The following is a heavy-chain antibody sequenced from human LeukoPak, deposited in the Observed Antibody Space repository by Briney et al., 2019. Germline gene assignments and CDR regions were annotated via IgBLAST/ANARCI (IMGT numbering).Heavy chain of an antibody. D-gene: IGHD3-16*02. CDR2: INHSGST. J-gene: IGHJ4*02. CDR1: GGSLSGYY. CDR3: ARVEEYYDYVWGSYRPYLDY. Sequence: SETLSLTCAVYGGSLSGYYWSWIRQPPGKGLEWIGEINHSGSTNYNPSLKSRVTISVDTSKNQFSLKLSSVTAADTAVYYCARVEEYYDYVWGSYRPYLDYWGQGTLVTVSS. V-gene: IGHV4-34*01.